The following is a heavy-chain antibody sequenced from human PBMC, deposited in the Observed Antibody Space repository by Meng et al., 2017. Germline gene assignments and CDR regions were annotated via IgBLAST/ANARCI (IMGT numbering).Heavy chain of an antibody. CDR2: IWYDGSKK. V-gene: IGHV3-33*01. J-gene: IGHJ5*02. CDR3: ARGNGWPGGWFDP. CDR1: GFTFSNYA. Sequence: QVRLVESGGGLVKPGGSLRLSCAASGFTFSNYAMHWVRQAPGKGLEWVAIIWYDGSKKYYADSVKGRFTISRDNSKNTVYLQMDSLRAEDTAVYYCARGNGWPGGWFDPWGQGTLVTVSS. D-gene: IGHD6-19*01.